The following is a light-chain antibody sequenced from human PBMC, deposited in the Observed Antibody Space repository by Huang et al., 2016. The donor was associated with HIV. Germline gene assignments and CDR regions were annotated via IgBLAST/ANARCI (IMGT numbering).Light chain of an antibody. CDR2: WAS. CDR1: QSVLYSSNNKNY. J-gene: IGKJ2*01. Sequence: DIVMTQSPDSLAVSLGERANINCKSSQSVLYSSNNKNYLAWYRQKPGQPPELRIYWASTRESGVPDRFSGSGSGTDFTLTISSLQAEDVAVYYCQQYYTTPYTFGQGTKLEIK. V-gene: IGKV4-1*01. CDR3: QQYYTTPYT.